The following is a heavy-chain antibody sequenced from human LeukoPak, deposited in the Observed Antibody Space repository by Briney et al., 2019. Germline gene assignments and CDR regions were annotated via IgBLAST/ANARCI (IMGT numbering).Heavy chain of an antibody. CDR2: IYTSGST. Sequence: PSETLSLTYTVSGGSISSYYWSWIRQPAGKGLEWIGRIYTSGSTNYNPSLKSRVTMSVDTSKNQFSLKLSSVTAADTAVYYCARDDSGWTSYYYYGMDVWGQGTTVTVSS. J-gene: IGHJ6*02. D-gene: IGHD6-19*01. V-gene: IGHV4-4*07. CDR3: ARDDSGWTSYYYYGMDV. CDR1: GGSISSYY.